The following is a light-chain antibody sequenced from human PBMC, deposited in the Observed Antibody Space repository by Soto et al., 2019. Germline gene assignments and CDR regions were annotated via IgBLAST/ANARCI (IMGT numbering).Light chain of an antibody. Sequence: QSALTQPASVSGSLGQSITISCTGTSSDVGGYNYVSWYQQHPGKDPKVVIFEVTKRPSGVSSRFSGSKSGNTASLTVSGLQAEDEGDYYCSSYTSSRTVLFGGGTKSPS. CDR3: SSYTSSRTVL. V-gene: IGLV2-14*01. J-gene: IGLJ2*01. CDR1: SSDVGGYNY. CDR2: EVT.